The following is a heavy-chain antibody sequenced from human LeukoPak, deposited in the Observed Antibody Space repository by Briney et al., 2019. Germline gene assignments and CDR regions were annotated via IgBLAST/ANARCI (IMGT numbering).Heavy chain of an antibody. V-gene: IGHV3-7*01. CDR1: GFTFSSRDW. CDR2: IKQDGSEK. Sequence: GGSLRLSCVASGFTFSSRDWMTWVRQAPVKGLEWVANIKQDGSEKNYVDSVKGRFTISRDNSKNTLYLQMNSLRAEDTAVYYCAKRWSGYHSSEVWGQGTLVTVSS. CDR3: AKRWSGYHSSEV. J-gene: IGHJ4*02. D-gene: IGHD3-3*01.